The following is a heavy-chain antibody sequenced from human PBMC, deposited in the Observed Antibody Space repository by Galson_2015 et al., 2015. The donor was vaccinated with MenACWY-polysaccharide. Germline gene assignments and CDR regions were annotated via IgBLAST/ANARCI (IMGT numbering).Heavy chain of an antibody. CDR1: GFTFTSYA. CDR2: IRSSGTNT. D-gene: IGHD3-3*01. Sequence: SLRLSCAASGFTFTSYAMSWVRQAPGKGLEWVSAIRSSGTNTYYADSVKGRFTISRDNSKNTLYLQMNSLIAEDTAVYYCAKDSTDFWSVAGRFDHWGQGTLVTVSS. V-gene: IGHV3-23*01. J-gene: IGHJ5*02. CDR3: AKDSTDFWSVAGRFDH.